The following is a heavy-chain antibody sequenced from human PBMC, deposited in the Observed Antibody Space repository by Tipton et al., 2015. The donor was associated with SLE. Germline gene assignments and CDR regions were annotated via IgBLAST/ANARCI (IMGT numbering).Heavy chain of an antibody. V-gene: IGHV3-30*03. J-gene: IGHJ3*02. D-gene: IGHD1-7*01. Sequence: SLRLSCAASGFTFSSYGMHWVRQAPGKGLEWVAVISYDGSNKYYADSVKGRFTISRDNSKNTLYLQMNSLRAEDTAVYYCASQLELRPLDAFDIWGQGTMVTVSS. CDR1: GFTFSSYG. CDR2: ISYDGSNK. CDR3: ASQLELRPLDAFDI.